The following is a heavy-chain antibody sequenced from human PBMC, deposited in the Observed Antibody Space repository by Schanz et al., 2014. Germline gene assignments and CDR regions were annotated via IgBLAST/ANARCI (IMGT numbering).Heavy chain of an antibody. Sequence: VQLVESGGGVVQPGGSLRLSCAASGFTFSNYDMHWVRQAIGKGLEWVSGIGPASDPYYAGSVKGRFTISRDNSKNTMYLQMNSLRAEDTAVYFCARDGGRDGYNLAFDVWGQGTLVTVSS. D-gene: IGHD5-12*01. CDR1: GFTFSNYD. V-gene: IGHV3-13*05. CDR3: ARDGGRDGYNLAFDV. J-gene: IGHJ3*01. CDR2: IGPASDP.